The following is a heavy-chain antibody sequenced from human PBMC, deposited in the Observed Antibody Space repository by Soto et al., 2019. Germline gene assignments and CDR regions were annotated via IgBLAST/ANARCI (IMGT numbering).Heavy chain of an antibody. Sequence: QVQLVQSGAEVKKPGSSVKVSCKASGGTFSKYAFSWVRQAPGQGLEWMGGIIPLFGTADYAQRFQGRVRIHADESTTTAYMELSSLRSDDTATYYCARAWHRGTMIVIDDDNYGMDVWGQGTTVTVSS. CDR3: ARAWHRGTMIVIDDDNYGMDV. CDR2: IIPLFGTA. J-gene: IGHJ6*02. CDR1: GGTFSKYA. D-gene: IGHD3-22*01. V-gene: IGHV1-69*01.